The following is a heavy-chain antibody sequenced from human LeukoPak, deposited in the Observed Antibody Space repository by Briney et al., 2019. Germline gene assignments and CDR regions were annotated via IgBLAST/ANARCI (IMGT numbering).Heavy chain of an antibody. J-gene: IGHJ4*02. V-gene: IGHV4-38-2*02. D-gene: IGHD3-22*01. Sequence: SETLSLTCTVSGGSISSYYWGWIRQPPGKGLEWIGSIYHSGSTYYNPSLKSRVTISVDTSKNQFSLKLSSVTAADTAVYYCASIPTMGDYDSSGYYYGPSSDYWGQGTLVTVSS. CDR2: IYHSGST. CDR3: ASIPTMGDYDSSGYYYGPSSDY. CDR1: GGSISSYY.